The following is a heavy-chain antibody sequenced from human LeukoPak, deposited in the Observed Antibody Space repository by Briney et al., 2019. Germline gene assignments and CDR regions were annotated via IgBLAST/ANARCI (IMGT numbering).Heavy chain of an antibody. V-gene: IGHV4-61*02. J-gene: IGHJ3*02. CDR1: GGSISSSSYY. D-gene: IGHD2-2*01. CDR2: IYPSGSI. CDR3: ARGVVPAAMNAFDM. Sequence: SETLSLTCTVSGGSISSSSYYWSWIRQPAGKALEWIGRIYPSGSINYNPSLKSRLSMSIDTSKNQFFLNLSSVTAADTAVYYCARGVVPAAMNAFDMWGQGTMVTVSS.